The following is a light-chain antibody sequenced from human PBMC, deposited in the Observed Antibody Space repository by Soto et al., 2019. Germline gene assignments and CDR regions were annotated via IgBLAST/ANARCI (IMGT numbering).Light chain of an antibody. J-gene: IGLJ1*01. CDR1: SSNIGAGYE. V-gene: IGLV1-40*01. CDR3: QSYDSSLSGYV. Sequence: QSVLTQPPSVSEAPGQRVTISCTGSSSNIGAGYEAHWYQQVPGTAPKLLIYENNNRPSGVPDRFSGSKSGTSASLAITGLQAEDEAEYSCQSYDSSLSGYVFVTGTKVTVL. CDR2: ENN.